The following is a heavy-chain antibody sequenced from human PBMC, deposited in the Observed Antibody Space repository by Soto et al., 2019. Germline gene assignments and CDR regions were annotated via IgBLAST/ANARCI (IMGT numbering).Heavy chain of an antibody. D-gene: IGHD3-3*01. Sequence: PGGSLRLSCAASGFIFSDYAMSWVRQAPGKGLEWVSALSGSDDSTYYADSVKGRFTISRDNSKNTVYLQMNSLSAEDTAIYYCAKGADYDFWSGYYGPYFDYWGQGTLVTVSS. V-gene: IGHV3-23*01. J-gene: IGHJ4*02. CDR3: AKGADYDFWSGYYGPYFDY. CDR1: GFIFSDYA. CDR2: LSGSDDST.